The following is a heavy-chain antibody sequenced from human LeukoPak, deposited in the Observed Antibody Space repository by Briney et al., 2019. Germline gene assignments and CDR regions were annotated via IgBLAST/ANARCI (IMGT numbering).Heavy chain of an antibody. CDR1: GFTFRNCA. V-gene: IGHV3-23*01. D-gene: IGHD6-19*01. Sequence: GGSLRLSCAASGFTFRNCAMSWVRQAPGEGLEWVSGISGTGYNTYYADSVKGRFTISRDNSKNTLYLQMNSLGAEDTAVYYCAKGLVGSGWIYFDYWGQGTLVTVSS. CDR3: AKGLVGSGWIYFDY. CDR2: ISGTGYNT. J-gene: IGHJ4*02.